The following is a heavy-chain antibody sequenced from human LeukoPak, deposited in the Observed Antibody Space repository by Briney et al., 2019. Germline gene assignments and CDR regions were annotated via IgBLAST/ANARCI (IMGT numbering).Heavy chain of an antibody. CDR1: GGTFSSYA. D-gene: IGHD2-2*01. CDR2: IIPIFGTA. V-gene: IGHV1-69*13. J-gene: IGHJ6*03. Sequence: SVKVSCKASGGTFSSYAISWVRQAPGQGLEWMGGIIPIFGTANYAQKFQGRVTITADESTSTAYMELSSLRSDDTAVYYCARSIVVVPAAITGYYMDVWGKGTTVTISS. CDR3: ARSIVVVPAAITGYYMDV.